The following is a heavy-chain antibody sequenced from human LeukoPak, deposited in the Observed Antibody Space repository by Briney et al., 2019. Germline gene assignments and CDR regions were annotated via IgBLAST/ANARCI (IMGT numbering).Heavy chain of an antibody. Sequence: SETLSLTCTVSGGSISSTDYYWGWIRQPPGKGLEWIGSIYYSGSTYYNPSLKSRVTISVDTSKNQFSLKLSSVTPADTAVYYCARSSPGYCSSTSCPSRGDWFDPWGQGTLVTVSS. CDR2: IYYSGST. J-gene: IGHJ5*02. CDR3: ARSSPGYCSSTSCPSRGDWFDP. D-gene: IGHD2-2*01. V-gene: IGHV4-39*07. CDR1: GGSISSTDYY.